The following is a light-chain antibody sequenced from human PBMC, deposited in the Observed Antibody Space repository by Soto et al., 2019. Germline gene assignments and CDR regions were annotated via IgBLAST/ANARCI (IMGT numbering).Light chain of an antibody. V-gene: IGLV1-40*01. J-gene: IGLJ1*01. CDR1: SSNIGAGYD. Sequence: QSVLTQPPSVSGAPGQRVTISCTGSSSNIGAGYDVHWYQQLPGTAPKLLIYGSSNRPSGVPDRFSGSKSGTSASLAISGLQSEDEAEYYCATWDDSLNLLYVFGTGTKVTVL. CDR2: GSS. CDR3: ATWDDSLNLLYV.